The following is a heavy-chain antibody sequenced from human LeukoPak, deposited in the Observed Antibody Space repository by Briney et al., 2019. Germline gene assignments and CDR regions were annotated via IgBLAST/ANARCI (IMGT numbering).Heavy chain of an antibody. CDR2: TYYRSKWYT. CDR1: GDSVSSNSAT. V-gene: IGHV6-1*01. CDR3: ASAENMYYFDY. J-gene: IGHJ4*02. D-gene: IGHD2/OR15-2a*01. Sequence: SQTLSLTCAISGDSVSSNSATWSWIRQSPSKGLEWLGRTYYRSKWYTDYAVSVKSRIILNPDTSKNQFSLNLSSVTAADTAVYYCASAENMYYFDYWGQGTLVTVSS.